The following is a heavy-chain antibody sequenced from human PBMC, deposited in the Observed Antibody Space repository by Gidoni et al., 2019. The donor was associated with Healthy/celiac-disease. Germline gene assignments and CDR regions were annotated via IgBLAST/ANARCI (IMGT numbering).Heavy chain of an antibody. V-gene: IGHV1-69*08. CDR1: GGTFSSYT. J-gene: IGHJ3*02. CDR3: ARDGYSYGPDAFDI. D-gene: IGHD5-18*01. Sequence: QVQLVQSGAEVKKPGSSVKVSCKASGGTFSSYTISWARQAPGQGLEWMGRIIPILGIANYAQKFQGRVTITADKSTSTAYMELSSLRSEDTAVYYCARDGYSYGPDAFDIWGQGTMVTVSS. CDR2: IIPILGIA.